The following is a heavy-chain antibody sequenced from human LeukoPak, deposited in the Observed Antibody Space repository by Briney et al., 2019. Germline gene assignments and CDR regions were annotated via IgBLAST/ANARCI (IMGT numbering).Heavy chain of an antibody. V-gene: IGHV3-23*01. CDR3: AKDVGQVVVGANFDY. Sequence: GSLRPSCGASGVTFSSYAMSWGRQAPGKGVEWGSAISGSGGSTYYADSVKGRFTISRDNSKNTLYLQMDSLRAEDTAVYYCAKDVGQVVVGANFDYWGQGALVTASS. J-gene: IGHJ4*02. CDR2: ISGSGGST. CDR1: GVTFSSYA. D-gene: IGHD2-15*01.